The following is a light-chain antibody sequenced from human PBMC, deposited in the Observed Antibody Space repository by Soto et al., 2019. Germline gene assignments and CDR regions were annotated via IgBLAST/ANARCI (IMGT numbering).Light chain of an antibody. Sequence: IQVSQSPVSLSASLAARFTTACLASQGISSYLAWYKQKPGKAPKLLIYAASTLQSGVPSRFSGSGSGTDFTLTISSLQPEDFATYYCQQYNSHPLTFGGGTKVDIK. CDR3: QQYNSHPLT. CDR1: QGISSY. CDR2: AAS. J-gene: IGKJ4*01. V-gene: IGKV1-9*01.